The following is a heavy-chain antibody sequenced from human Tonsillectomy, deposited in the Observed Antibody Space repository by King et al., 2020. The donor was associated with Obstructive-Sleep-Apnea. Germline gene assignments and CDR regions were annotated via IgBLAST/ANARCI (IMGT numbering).Heavy chain of an antibody. Sequence: VQLVQSGAEVKKPGASVKVSCEVSGYTLTELSMHWVRQAPGKGLEWMGGYDPEDGETLYAQKFQGRVTMTEDTSTDTAYMELSSLRSEDTAVYYCATGRYYYDSSGYSLRWSWFDPWGQGTLVTVSS. D-gene: IGHD3-22*01. J-gene: IGHJ5*02. CDR3: ATGRYYYDSSGYSLRWSWFDP. CDR2: YDPEDGET. CDR1: GYTLTELS. V-gene: IGHV1-24*01.